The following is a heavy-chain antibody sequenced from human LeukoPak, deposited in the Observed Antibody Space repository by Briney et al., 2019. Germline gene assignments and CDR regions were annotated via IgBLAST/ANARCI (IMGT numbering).Heavy chain of an antibody. V-gene: IGHV3-53*01. CDR3: ARDCGIQLWLRSSCYYYGMDV. Sequence: GGSLRLSCAASGFTVSSNYMSWVRQAPGKGLEWVSVIYCGGSTYYADSVKGRFTISRDNSKNTLYLQMNSLRAEDTAVYYCARDCGIQLWLRSSCYYYGMDVWGQGTTVTVSS. CDR1: GFTVSSNY. CDR2: IYCGGST. J-gene: IGHJ6*02. D-gene: IGHD5-18*01.